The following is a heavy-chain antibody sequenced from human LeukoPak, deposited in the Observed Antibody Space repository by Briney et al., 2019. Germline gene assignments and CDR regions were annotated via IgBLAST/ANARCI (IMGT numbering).Heavy chain of an antibody. Sequence: PGGSLRLSCAASGFTFANYAMNWFRQAPGKGLEWVSATRARAGSTYYGDSVKGRFAVSRDNSKNTLYLQMNSLRAEDTAVYYCAKDPHSFLSRVVVDFDQWGQGTLVIVSS. CDR3: AKDPHSFLSRVVVDFDQ. J-gene: IGHJ4*02. V-gene: IGHV3-23*01. D-gene: IGHD2-15*01. CDR1: GFTFANYA. CDR2: TRARAGST.